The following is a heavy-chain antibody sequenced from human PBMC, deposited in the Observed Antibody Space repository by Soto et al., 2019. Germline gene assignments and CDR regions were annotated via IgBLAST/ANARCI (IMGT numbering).Heavy chain of an antibody. Sequence: GGSLRLSCAVSGFTFSSYGMHWVRQAPVKGLGWVAVIWYDGSNKYYADSVKGRFTISRDNSKNTLYLQMNSLRAEDTAVYYCARGRSYSSSWPSAFDICGQGTMVTVS. D-gene: IGHD6-13*01. V-gene: IGHV3-33*01. CDR3: ARGRSYSSSWPSAFDI. J-gene: IGHJ3*02. CDR2: IWYDGSNK. CDR1: GFTFSSYG.